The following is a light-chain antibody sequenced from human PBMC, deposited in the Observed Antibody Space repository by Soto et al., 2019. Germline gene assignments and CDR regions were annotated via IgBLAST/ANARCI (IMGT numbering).Light chain of an antibody. Sequence: DIVMTQSPDSLAVSLGERATFNCKSSQSILDRSKNKYCLAWYQQKSGQPPKLLIYWSSLRESGVPDRFTGSGSGTDFTLTTSSLQAEDVAVYYCQQYFTSPWTFGQGTKVEI. CDR1: QSILDRSKNKYC. J-gene: IGKJ1*01. CDR2: WSS. CDR3: QQYFTSPWT. V-gene: IGKV4-1*01.